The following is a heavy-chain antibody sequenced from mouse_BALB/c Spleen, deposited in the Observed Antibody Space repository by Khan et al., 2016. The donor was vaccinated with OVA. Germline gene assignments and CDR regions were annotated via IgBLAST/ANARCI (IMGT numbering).Heavy chain of an antibody. Sequence: QVQLKESGPGLVQPSQSLSITCTVSGFSLTNYGVHWVRQSPGKGLEWLGVIWSGGITDYNETFISRLSISKDISKSQVFFKMNSLQVNDTAIYYCAKNRNGYFDYWGQGTTLTVSS. CDR3: AKNRNGYFDY. CDR2: IWSGGIT. V-gene: IGHV2-2*02. J-gene: IGHJ2*01. D-gene: IGHD1-1*02. CDR1: GFSLTNYG.